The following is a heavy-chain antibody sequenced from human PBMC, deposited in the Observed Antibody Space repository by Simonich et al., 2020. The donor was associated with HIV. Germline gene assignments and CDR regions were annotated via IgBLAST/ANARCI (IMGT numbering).Heavy chain of an antibody. CDR3: ARDRGYCASGVCYHYYMDV. V-gene: IGHV1-2*02. J-gene: IGHJ6*03. Sequence: GLEWMGWINPNSGVTNYPQKFQGRVTMTRDTSINTAYMELSGLSSDDTAVYYCARDRGYCASGVCYHYYMDVWGRGTTVTVSS. CDR2: INPNSGVT. D-gene: IGHD2-8*01.